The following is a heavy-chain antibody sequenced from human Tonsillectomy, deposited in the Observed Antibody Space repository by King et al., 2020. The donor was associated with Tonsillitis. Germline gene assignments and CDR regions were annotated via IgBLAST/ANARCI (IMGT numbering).Heavy chain of an antibody. Sequence: QQVQSGAEVKKPGSSVKVSCKASGGTFSSYAISWVRQAPGQGLEWMGGIIPIFGTANYAQKFQGRVTITADESTSTAYMELSSLRSEDTAVYYCARSPGPDYYDSSGYYYWYFDLWGRATLVTVSS. V-gene: IGHV1-69*01. CDR2: IIPIFGTA. CDR1: GGTFSSYA. J-gene: IGHJ2*01. D-gene: IGHD3-22*01. CDR3: ARSPGPDYYDSSGYYYWYFDL.